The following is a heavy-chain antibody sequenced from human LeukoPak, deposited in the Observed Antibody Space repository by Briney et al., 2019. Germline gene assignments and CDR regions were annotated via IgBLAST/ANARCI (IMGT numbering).Heavy chain of an antibody. V-gene: IGHV3-21*01. Sequence: PGGSLRLSCAASGFTFSNYNMNWVRQAPGKGLEWVSSISSSSSYIYYADSVKGRFTISRDNAKNSLYLQMNSLRAEDTAVYYVEREKQYYYDSSGYPNCDDYWGQGTLVTVSS. CDR1: GFTFSNYN. CDR2: ISSSSSYI. CDR3: EREKQYYYDSSGYPNCDDY. J-gene: IGHJ4*02. D-gene: IGHD3-22*01.